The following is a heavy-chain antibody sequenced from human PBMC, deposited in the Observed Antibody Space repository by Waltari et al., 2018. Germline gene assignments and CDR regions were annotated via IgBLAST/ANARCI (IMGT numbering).Heavy chain of an antibody. CDR3: AKAITYYYDSSGYYRYYYGMDV. D-gene: IGHD3-22*01. J-gene: IGHJ6*02. V-gene: IGHV3-30*18. CDR1: GFTFSSYG. CDR2: ISYDGSNK. Sequence: QVQLVESGGGVVQPGRSLRLSCAASGFTFSSYGMHWVRQAPGKGLEWVAVISYDGSNKYYADAGKGRFTISRDNSKNTLYLQMNSRRAEDTAVYYCAKAITYYYDSSGYYRYYYGMDVWGQGTTVTVSS.